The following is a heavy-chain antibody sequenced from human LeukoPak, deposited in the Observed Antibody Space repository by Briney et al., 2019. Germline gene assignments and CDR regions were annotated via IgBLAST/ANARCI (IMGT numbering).Heavy chain of an antibody. CDR2: IYSGGNT. CDR1: GFTVSSNY. J-gene: IGHJ4*02. V-gene: IGHV3-53*01. D-gene: IGHD3-22*01. Sequence: GWSLRLSCAASGFTVSSNYMNWVRQAPGKGLEWISIIYSGGNTHYADSVKGRFTISRDNSQNTLYLQMNSLRPEDTAVYYCARLLYYYDSSIYQRYFDYWGQGTLVTVSS. CDR3: ARLLYYYDSSIYQRYFDY.